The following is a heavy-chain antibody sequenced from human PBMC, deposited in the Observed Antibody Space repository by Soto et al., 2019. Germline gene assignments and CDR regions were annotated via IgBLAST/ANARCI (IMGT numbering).Heavy chain of an antibody. CDR1: GYTFTSYG. D-gene: IGHD1-26*01. CDR3: AKSVGAQNDC. J-gene: IGHJ4*02. CDR2: ISAYNGNT. V-gene: IGHV1-18*01. Sequence: ASVKVSCKASGYTFTSYGISWVRQAPGQGLEWMGWISAYNGNTNYAQKLQGRVTMTTDTSTSTAYMELRSLRVEDTAIYYCAKSVGAQNDCWGQGTLVTVSS.